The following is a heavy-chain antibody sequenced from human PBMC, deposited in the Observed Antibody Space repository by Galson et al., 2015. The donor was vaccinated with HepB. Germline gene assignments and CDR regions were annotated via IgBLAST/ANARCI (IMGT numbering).Heavy chain of an antibody. CDR1: GFSFSPYW. CDR3: ARDREVAGGGDWFDP. CDR2: IKDDGSEK. D-gene: IGHD6-13*01. V-gene: IGHV3-7*01. Sequence: SLRLSCAASGFSFSPYWMSWVRQAPGKGLEWVANIKDDGSEKYYVESVKGRFTISRDNAKNSLWLQMNSLRAEDTAVYYCARDREVAGGGDWFDPWGQGTLVTVSS. J-gene: IGHJ5*02.